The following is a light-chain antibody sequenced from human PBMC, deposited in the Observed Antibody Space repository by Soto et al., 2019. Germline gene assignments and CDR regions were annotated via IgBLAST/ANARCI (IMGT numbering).Light chain of an antibody. CDR2: GAS. Sequence: EIVLQQSPGTLSLSPGERATLSCRASQSVSSTYLAWYQQKPGQAPRLLIYGASSRATGIPDRFSGSGSGTDVTLTISRLEPEDFAVYYCQHYGSLVLTFGGGTKVEIK. CDR3: QHYGSLVLT. J-gene: IGKJ4*01. CDR1: QSVSSTY. V-gene: IGKV3-20*01.